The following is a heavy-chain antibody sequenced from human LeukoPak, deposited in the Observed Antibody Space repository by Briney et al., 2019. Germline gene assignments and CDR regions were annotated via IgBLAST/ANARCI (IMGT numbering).Heavy chain of an antibody. Sequence: ASAKISCKASGYTFTSYGISWGRQPPAQGLQGMGWISAYNGNTKYSRNLQSRVTMTTDTSTSTAYMELRSLRSDDTAVYYCARLTDLYYYDSSGYYYFDYWGQGTLVTVSS. CDR3: ARLTDLYYYDSSGYYYFDY. CDR2: ISAYNGNT. J-gene: IGHJ4*02. V-gene: IGHV1-18*01. CDR1: GYTFTSYG. D-gene: IGHD3-22*01.